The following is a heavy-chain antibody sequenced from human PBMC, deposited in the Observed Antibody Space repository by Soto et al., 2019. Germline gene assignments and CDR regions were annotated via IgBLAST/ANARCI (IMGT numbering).Heavy chain of an antibody. D-gene: IGHD4-17*01. CDR1: GGTFSSYA. CDR2: IIPIFGTA. Sequence: QVQLVQSGAEVKKPGSSVKVSCKATGGTFSSYAISWVRQAPGQGLEWMGGIIPIFGTANYAQKFQGRVTITADESTSTAYMELSSLRSKDTAVYYCAVTVTTHYGMDVWGQGTTVTVSS. V-gene: IGHV1-69*01. CDR3: AVTVTTHYGMDV. J-gene: IGHJ6*02.